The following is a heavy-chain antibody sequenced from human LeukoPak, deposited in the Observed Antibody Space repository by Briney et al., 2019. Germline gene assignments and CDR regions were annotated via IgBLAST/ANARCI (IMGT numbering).Heavy chain of an antibody. CDR3: ARDVTRPYGMDV. J-gene: IGHJ6*02. CDR2: TYSGGST. CDR1: GFTVSSNY. D-gene: IGHD3-10*02. V-gene: IGHV3-66*02. Sequence: PGGSLRLSCAASGFTVSSNYMSWVRQAPGKGLEWVSVTYSGGSTYYADSVKGRFTISRDNSKNTLYLQMNSLRAEDTAVYYCARDVTRPYGMDVWGQGTTVTVSS.